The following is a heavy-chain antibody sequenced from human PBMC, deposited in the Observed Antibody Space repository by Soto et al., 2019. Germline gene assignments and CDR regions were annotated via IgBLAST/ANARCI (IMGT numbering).Heavy chain of an antibody. D-gene: IGHD3-16*01. CDR2: IVVGSGNT. CDR1: GFTFTSSA. J-gene: IGHJ6*02. V-gene: IGHV1-58*01. Sequence: SVKVSCKASGFTFTSSAVQWVRQARGQRLEWIGWIVVGSGNTNYAQKFQERVTITRDMSTSTAYMELSSLRSEDTAVYYCAAERLDHRIFYYYGMDVWGQGTTVTVSS. CDR3: AAERLDHRIFYYYGMDV.